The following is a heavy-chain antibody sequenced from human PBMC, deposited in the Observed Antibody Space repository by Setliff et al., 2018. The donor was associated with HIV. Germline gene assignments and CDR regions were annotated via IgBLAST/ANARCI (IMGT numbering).Heavy chain of an antibody. V-gene: IGHV1-69*05. D-gene: IGHD3-10*01. Sequence: SVKVSCKASGYTFTNSFMHWVRQAPGQGLEWMGGIIPVYGTPKYAQKMQGRVTITTIESTSTAYMELTSLRSDDTAVYYCARIRGVIADASDIWGQGTMVTVSS. J-gene: IGHJ3*02. CDR3: ARIRGVIADASDI. CDR1: GYTFTNSF. CDR2: IIPVYGTP.